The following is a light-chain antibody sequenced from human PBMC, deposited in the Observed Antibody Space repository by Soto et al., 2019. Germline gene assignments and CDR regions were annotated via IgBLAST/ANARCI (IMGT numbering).Light chain of an antibody. V-gene: IGKV3-15*01. CDR2: DAS. J-gene: IGKJ3*01. CDR3: QQYNNWLS. CDR1: QSVSSN. Sequence: IVMTQSPDTLSVSPGERATLSCRAGQSVSSNLAWYQQKPGQDPRLLIYDASTRATGIPARFSGSGSGTEFTLTINSLQSEDFAVYHCQQYNNWLSFGPGTKVVIK.